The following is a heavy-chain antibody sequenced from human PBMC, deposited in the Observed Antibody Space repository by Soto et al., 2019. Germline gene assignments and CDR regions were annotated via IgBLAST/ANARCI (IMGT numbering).Heavy chain of an antibody. Sequence: QVQLQESGPGLVKPSETLSLTCAVSGDSISSYYCMWIRQPPGKGLESIGYLYYGRSANYNPSLWSHVSLSVDTATSQCSLTLSSMTAADTAVYYCALRSMAVVPVYCGQGTLVTVSS. CDR2: LYYGRSA. CDR3: ALRSMAVVPVY. V-gene: IGHV4-59*01. D-gene: IGHD3-22*01. CDR1: GDSISSYY. J-gene: IGHJ4*02.